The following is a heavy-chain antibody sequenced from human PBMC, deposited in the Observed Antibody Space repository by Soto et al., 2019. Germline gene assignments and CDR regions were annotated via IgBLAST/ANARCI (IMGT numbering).Heavy chain of an antibody. J-gene: IGHJ6*02. V-gene: IGHV1-2*02. CDR3: ARDSVTIYGMDV. CDR2: INPNSGGT. CDR1: GYTFTGYY. Sequence: ASVKVSCKASGYTFTGYYMHWVRQAPGQGLEWMGWINPNSGGTNYAQKFQGRVTMTRDTSISTAYMELSRLRSDDTAVYYCARDSVTIYGMDVWGQGTTATVCS. D-gene: IGHD3-3*01.